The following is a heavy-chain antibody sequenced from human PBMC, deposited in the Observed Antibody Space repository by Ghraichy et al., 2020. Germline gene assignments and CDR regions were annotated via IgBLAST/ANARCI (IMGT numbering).Heavy chain of an antibody. CDR3: AGSSGPKDY. V-gene: IGHV3-23*01. CDR1: GFTFSSYA. J-gene: IGHJ4*02. D-gene: IGHD6-19*01. CDR2: ISGSAVST. Sequence: GESLNISCAASGFTFSSYAMRWVRRAPGKGLKWVSVISGSAVSTYYGDSVKGRFTISRDNSKNTLYLQMNSLRAEDTAIYYCAGSSGPKDYWGQGTLVTVSS.